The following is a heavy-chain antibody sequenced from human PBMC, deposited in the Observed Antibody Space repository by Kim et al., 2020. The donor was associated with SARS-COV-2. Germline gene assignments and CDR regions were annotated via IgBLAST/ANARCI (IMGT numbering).Heavy chain of an antibody. Sequence: GGSLRLSCAASGFTFSRFAMTWVRQAPGKGLEWVSVIYSGAGSTYYADSVNGRFTISRDNSMNTLYLQMNSLRAEDTAVYFCAKGFEALDIWGQGTMVTVSS. J-gene: IGHJ3*02. CDR3: AKGFEALDI. V-gene: IGHV3-23*03. CDR2: IYSGAGST. CDR1: GFTFSRFA.